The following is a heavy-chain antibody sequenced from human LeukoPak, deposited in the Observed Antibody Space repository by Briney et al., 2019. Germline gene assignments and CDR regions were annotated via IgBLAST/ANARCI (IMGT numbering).Heavy chain of an antibody. J-gene: IGHJ4*02. Sequence: ASVKVSCKASGYTFTGYYMHWVRQATGQGLEWMGWMNPNSGNTGYAQKFQGRVTMTRNTSISTAYMELSSLRSEDTAVYYCARGEIGASSYWGQGTLVTVSS. D-gene: IGHD1-26*01. CDR1: GYTFTGYY. V-gene: IGHV1-8*02. CDR2: MNPNSGNT. CDR3: ARGEIGASSY.